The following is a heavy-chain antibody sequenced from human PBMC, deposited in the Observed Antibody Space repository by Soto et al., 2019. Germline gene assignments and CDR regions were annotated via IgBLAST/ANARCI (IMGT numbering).Heavy chain of an antibody. CDR1: GYTFTSYG. Sequence: ASVKVSCKASGYTFTSYGISWVRQAPGQGLEWMGWISAYNGNTNYAQKLQGRVTMTTDTSTSTAYMELRSLRSDDTAVYYCAGTPRYYDSSGYEYRGRWFDPWGQGTLVTVSS. CDR3: AGTPRYYDSSGYEYRGRWFDP. D-gene: IGHD3-22*01. J-gene: IGHJ5*02. V-gene: IGHV1-18*01. CDR2: ISAYNGNT.